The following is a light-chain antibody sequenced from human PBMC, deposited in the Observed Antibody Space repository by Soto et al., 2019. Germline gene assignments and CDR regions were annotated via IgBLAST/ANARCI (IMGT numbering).Light chain of an antibody. V-gene: IGKV1-39*01. J-gene: IGKJ1*01. CDR3: QQGYTTRWT. CDR2: ATS. CDR1: QNIRSY. Sequence: DIQMTQSPTSLSASVGDRVTITCRASQNIRSYLNWYQQIPGEAPNLLIYATSILQTGVPSRFSGSGTGTDFTLTINGLQPEDFATYYCQQGYTTRWTFGQGTKVDIK.